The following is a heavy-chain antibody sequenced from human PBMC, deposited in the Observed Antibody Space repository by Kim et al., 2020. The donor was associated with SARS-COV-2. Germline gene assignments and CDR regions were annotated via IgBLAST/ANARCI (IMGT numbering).Heavy chain of an antibody. D-gene: IGHD4-17*01. Sequence: GGSLRLSCAASGFTFSSYGMHWVRQAPGKGLEWVAVISYDGSNKYYADSVKGRFTISRDNSKNTLYLQMNSLRAEDTAVYYCAKGGDYGDYPGYWGQGTLVTVSS. CDR3: AKGGDYGDYPGY. CDR1: GFTFSSYG. V-gene: IGHV3-30*18. J-gene: IGHJ4*02. CDR2: ISYDGSNK.